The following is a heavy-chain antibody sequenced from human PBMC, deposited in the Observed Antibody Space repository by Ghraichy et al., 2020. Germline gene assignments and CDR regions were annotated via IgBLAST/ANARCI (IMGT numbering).Heavy chain of an antibody. J-gene: IGHJ2*01. V-gene: IGHV3-64D*06. Sequence: GGSLRLSCSASGFTFSTYAMHWVRQAPGKGPEYVSAIKNDGVSTFYADSVKGRFTISRDNSKNTLYLQMSSLRAEDTAVYYCVKRMYTTDIGHYYFDLWGRGTLVTVSS. CDR2: IKNDGVST. CDR1: GFTFSTYA. CDR3: VKRMYTTDIGHYYFDL. D-gene: IGHD4-11*01.